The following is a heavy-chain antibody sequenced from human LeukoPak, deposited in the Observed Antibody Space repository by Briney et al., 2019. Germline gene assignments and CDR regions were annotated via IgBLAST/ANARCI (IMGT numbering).Heavy chain of an antibody. D-gene: IGHD4-23*01. Sequence: SETLSLTCTVSGDSISSSSYYWGWIRQPPGKELEWIGSIYYSGSTYYNPSLNSRVTISVDTSKNQFSLKLSSVTAADTAVYYCARDYLGGNPDAFDIWGQGAMVTVSS. V-gene: IGHV4-39*07. CDR2: IYYSGST. J-gene: IGHJ3*02. CDR1: GDSISSSSYY. CDR3: ARDYLGGNPDAFDI.